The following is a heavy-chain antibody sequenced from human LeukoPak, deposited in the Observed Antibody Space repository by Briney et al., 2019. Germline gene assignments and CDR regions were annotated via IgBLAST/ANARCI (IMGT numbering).Heavy chain of an antibody. CDR1: GGSFSGYY. Sequence: SGTLSLTCAVYGGSFSGYYWSWIRQPPGKGLEWIGEINHSGSTNYNPSLKSRVTISVDTSKNQFSLKLSSVTAADTAVYYCARAPYYYYGMDVWGQGTKVTVSS. CDR3: ARAPYYYYGMDV. CDR2: INHSGST. J-gene: IGHJ6*02. V-gene: IGHV4-34*01.